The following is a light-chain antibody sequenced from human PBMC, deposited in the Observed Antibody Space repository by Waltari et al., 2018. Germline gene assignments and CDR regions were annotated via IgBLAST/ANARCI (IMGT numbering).Light chain of an antibody. V-gene: IGKV1-39*01. CDR2: AAS. J-gene: IGKJ2*01. Sequence: DIQMTQSPSSLSASVGDRVTITCRASQNINSYLNWYQQKPGKAPRLLIYAASSLQSGVPSRFSGGGSGTDFTLTISSLQPEDFATYYCQQSYNTPLTFGQGTKLEIK. CDR3: QQSYNTPLT. CDR1: QNINSY.